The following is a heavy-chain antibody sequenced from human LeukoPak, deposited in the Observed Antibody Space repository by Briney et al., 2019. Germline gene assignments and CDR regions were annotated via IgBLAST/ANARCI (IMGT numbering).Heavy chain of an antibody. D-gene: IGHD5-18*01. CDR3: TTDLRGYSYGYVSY. V-gene: IGHV3-73*01. CDR2: IRSKANSYAT. Sequence: GGSLRLSCAASGFTFSGSAMHWVRQASGKGLEWVGRIRSKANSYATAYAASVKGRFTISRDDSKNTAYLQMNSLKIEDTAVYYCTTDLRGYSYGYVSYWGQGTLVTVSS. J-gene: IGHJ4*02. CDR1: GFTFSGSA.